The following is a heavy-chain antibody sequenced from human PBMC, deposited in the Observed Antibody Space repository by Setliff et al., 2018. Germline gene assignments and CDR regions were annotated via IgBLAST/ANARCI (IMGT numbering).Heavy chain of an antibody. CDR1: GYTFTSYG. D-gene: IGHD5-12*01. CDR2: ISGYNGDT. CDR3: ARCFPFLSGYDRGAFDS. Sequence: ASVKVSCKASGYTFTSYGINWVRQAPGQRLEWVGWISGYNGDTNYAQKFQGRVTMTTDRSTRTAYMELRSLISDDTAVYYCARCFPFLSGYDRGAFDSWVQGTLVTVSS. V-gene: IGHV1-18*01. J-gene: IGHJ4*02.